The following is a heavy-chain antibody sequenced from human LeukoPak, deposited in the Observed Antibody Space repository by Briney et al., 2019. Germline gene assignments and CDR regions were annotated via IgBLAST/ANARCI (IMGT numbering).Heavy chain of an antibody. V-gene: IGHV4-39*01. CDR1: GGSISSSSYY. J-gene: IGHJ6*02. D-gene: IGHD6-19*01. CDR3: VRSEGSGWYSSYYGMDV. Sequence: SETLSLTCTVSGGSISSSSYYWGWIRQPPGKGLEWIGSIYYSGSTYYNPSLKSRVTISVDTSKNQFSLKLSSVTAADTAVYYCVRSEGSGWYSSYYGMDVWGQGTTVTVSS. CDR2: IYYSGST.